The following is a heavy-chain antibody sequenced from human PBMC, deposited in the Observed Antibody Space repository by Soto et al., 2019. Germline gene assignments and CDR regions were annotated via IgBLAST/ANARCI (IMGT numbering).Heavy chain of an antibody. Sequence: GGSLRLSCAASGFTFSSYAMSWVRQAPGKGLEWVSAISGSGGSTYYADSVKGRFTISRDNSKNTLYLQMNGLRAEDTAVYYCAKARYCSSTSCYASGDSYYYMDVWGKGTTVTVSS. CDR2: ISGSGGST. CDR1: GFTFSSYA. CDR3: AKARYCSSTSCYASGDSYYYMDV. V-gene: IGHV3-23*01. J-gene: IGHJ6*03. D-gene: IGHD2-2*01.